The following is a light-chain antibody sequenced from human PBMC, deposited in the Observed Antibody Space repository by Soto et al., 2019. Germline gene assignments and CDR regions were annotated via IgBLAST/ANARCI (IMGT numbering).Light chain of an antibody. Sequence: IQLTQSPSSLSASVGDSVTITCRASQDISSHLAWYQQKPGKAPKVLIYAASTLESGIPSRFSGSGSGADFTLTISSLQAEDFATYYCQQVKSFLPLTFGGGTKVEIK. CDR3: QQVKSFLPLT. CDR1: QDISSH. CDR2: AAS. V-gene: IGKV1-9*01. J-gene: IGKJ4*01.